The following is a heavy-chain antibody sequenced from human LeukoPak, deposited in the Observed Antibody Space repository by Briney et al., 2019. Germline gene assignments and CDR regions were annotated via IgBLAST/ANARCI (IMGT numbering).Heavy chain of an antibody. D-gene: IGHD3-10*01. V-gene: IGHV3-30*03. Sequence: GRSLRLSCAASGFTFSSYGMHWVRQAPGKGLEWVAVMTYDGSNKYYADSVKGRFTISRDNSKNTLYLQMNSLRAEDTAVYYCARDEQHGELSYWGQGTLVTVSS. J-gene: IGHJ4*02. CDR3: ARDEQHGELSY. CDR2: MTYDGSNK. CDR1: GFTFSSYG.